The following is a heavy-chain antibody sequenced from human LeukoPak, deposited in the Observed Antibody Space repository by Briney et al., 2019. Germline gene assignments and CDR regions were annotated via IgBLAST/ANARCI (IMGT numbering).Heavy chain of an antibody. J-gene: IGHJ5*02. V-gene: IGHV1-69*17. CDR3: ARTPKDYYDSSGYYGWFDP. Sequence: ASVKVSCKASGGTFSSYAISWVRQAPGQGLEWMGWIIPIFGIANYAQKFQGRVTITADKSTSTAYMELSSLRSEDTAVYYCARTPKDYYDSSGYYGWFDPWGQGTLATVSS. D-gene: IGHD3-22*01. CDR1: GGTFSSYA. CDR2: IIPIFGIA.